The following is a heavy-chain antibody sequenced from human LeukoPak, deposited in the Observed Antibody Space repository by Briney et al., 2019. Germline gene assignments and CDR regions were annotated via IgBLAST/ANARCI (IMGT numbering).Heavy chain of an antibody. V-gene: IGHV1-8*03. CDR1: GYTFTSYD. CDR2: MNPNSGNT. J-gene: IGHJ4*02. D-gene: IGHD6-6*01. Sequence: GASVKVSCKASGYTFTSYDINGVRQAAGQGLERMGWMNPNSGNTGYAQTLQARLNLTRNTPISAAYTELSSLRSEDTAVYYCARDEYSSSFDYWGQGTLVTVSS. CDR3: ARDEYSSSFDY.